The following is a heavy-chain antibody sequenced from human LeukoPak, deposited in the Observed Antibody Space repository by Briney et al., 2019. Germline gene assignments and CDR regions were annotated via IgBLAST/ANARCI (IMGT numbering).Heavy chain of an antibody. CDR1: GGTFSSYA. D-gene: IGHD3-22*01. V-gene: IGHV1-69*04. J-gene: IGHJ4*02. Sequence: ASVKVSCKASGGTFSSYAISRVRQAPGQGLEWMGRIIPILGIANYAQKFQGRVTITADKSTSTAYMELSSLRSEDTAAYYCASRPPYYYDSSGLESYFDYWGQGTLVTVSS. CDR3: ASRPPYYYDSSGLESYFDY. CDR2: IIPILGIA.